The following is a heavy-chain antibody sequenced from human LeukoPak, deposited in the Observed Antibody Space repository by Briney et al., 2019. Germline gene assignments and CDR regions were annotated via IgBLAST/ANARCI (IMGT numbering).Heavy chain of an antibody. CDR2: IKYDASST. CDR1: GFTFSSHW. V-gene: IGHV3-74*01. D-gene: IGHD1-1*01. Sequence: GGSLRLSCADSGFTFSSHWMHWVRQAPGKGLVWVSRIKYDASSTSYADSVKGRFTISRDNFKNTLYLEMSDLRTEDTAVYYCATEDRTGTIDYWGQGTLVTVSS. J-gene: IGHJ4*02. CDR3: ATEDRTGTIDY.